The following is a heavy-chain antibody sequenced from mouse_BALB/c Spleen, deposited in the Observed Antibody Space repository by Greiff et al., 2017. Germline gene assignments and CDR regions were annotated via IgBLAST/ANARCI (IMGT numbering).Heavy chain of an antibody. D-gene: IGHD2-2*01. J-gene: IGHJ2*01. V-gene: IGHV1S81*02. CDR2: INPSNGRT. CDR1: GYTFTSYW. CDR3: EREIGGYDGY. Sequence: QVQLQQPGADLVKPGASVKLSCKASGYTFTSYWMAWVKQRPGQGLEWIGEINPSNGRTNYNEKFKSKATLTVDKSSSTAYMQLSSLTSEDSAVYYCEREIGGYDGYWGQGTTLTVSS.